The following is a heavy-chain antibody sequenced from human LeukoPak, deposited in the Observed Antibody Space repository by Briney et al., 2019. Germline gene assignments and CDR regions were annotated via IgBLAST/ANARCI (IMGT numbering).Heavy chain of an antibody. CDR3: ARFRYDSGTYALEE. Sequence: SETLSLTCTLSGGSISTYYWSWIRQPPGKGLEWIGYIYHSGSTNYNPSLKSRVTISVDTSKNQFSLKLSSVTAADTAVYYCARFRYDSGTYALEEWGQGTLVTVSS. CDR2: IYHSGST. V-gene: IGHV4-59*01. J-gene: IGHJ4*02. D-gene: IGHD3-10*01. CDR1: GGSISTYY.